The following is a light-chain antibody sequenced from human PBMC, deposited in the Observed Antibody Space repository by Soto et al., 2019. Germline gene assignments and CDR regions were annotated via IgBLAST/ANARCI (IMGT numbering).Light chain of an antibody. V-gene: IGLV2-14*01. Sequence: QSVLTQPASVSGSPGQSIAISCSGSSSDLGIYNYVSWYQQHPGKVPKLMISEVSNRPSGVSNRFSGSKSGNTASLTISGLQAEDEADYYCSSYTSSSTLVFGTGTKVTVL. CDR1: SSDLGIYNY. CDR3: SSYTSSSTLV. CDR2: EVS. J-gene: IGLJ1*01.